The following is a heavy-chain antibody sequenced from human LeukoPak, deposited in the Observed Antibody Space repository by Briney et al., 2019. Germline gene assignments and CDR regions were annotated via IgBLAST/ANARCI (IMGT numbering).Heavy chain of an antibody. CDR2: MNPNSGNT. CDR3: ARGGVITMFGVVIGGSWFDP. CDR1: GYTFTSYD. J-gene: IGHJ5*02. D-gene: IGHD3-3*01. Sequence: GASVKVSCKASGYTFTSYDINWVRQATGQGLEWMGWMNPNSGNTGYAQKFQGRVTMTRNTSISTAYMELSSLRSEDTAVYYCARGGVITMFGVVIGGSWFDPWGQGTLVTVSS. V-gene: IGHV1-8*01.